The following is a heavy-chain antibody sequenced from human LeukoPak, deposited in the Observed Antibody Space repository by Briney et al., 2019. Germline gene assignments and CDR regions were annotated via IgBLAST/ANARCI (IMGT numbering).Heavy chain of an antibody. J-gene: IGHJ3*02. Sequence: ASVKVSCKASGYTFTGYYMHWVQQAPGQGPEWMGRINPNSGGTNYAQKFQGRVTMTRDTSISTAYMELSRLRSDDTAVYYCARDRRDTWINAFDIWGQGTMVTVSS. CDR2: INPNSGGT. V-gene: IGHV1-2*06. CDR3: ARDRRDTWINAFDI. CDR1: GYTFTGYY. D-gene: IGHD5-24*01.